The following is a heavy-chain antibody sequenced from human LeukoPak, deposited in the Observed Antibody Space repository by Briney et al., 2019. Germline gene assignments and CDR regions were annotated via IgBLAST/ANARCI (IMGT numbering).Heavy chain of an antibody. CDR2: INPNSGGT. D-gene: IGHD2-15*01. J-gene: IGHJ4*02. Sequence: ASVKVSCKASGYTFTGYYMHWVRQAPGQGLEWMGRINPNSGGTNYAQKFQGRVTMTRDTSTSTVYMELSSLRSEDTAVYYCARDRKDIVVVVAAAPGGYWGQGTLVTVSS. CDR3: ARDRKDIVVVVAAAPGGY. V-gene: IGHV1-2*06. CDR1: GYTFTGYY.